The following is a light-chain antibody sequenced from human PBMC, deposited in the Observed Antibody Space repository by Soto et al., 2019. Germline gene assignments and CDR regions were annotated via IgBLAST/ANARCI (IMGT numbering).Light chain of an antibody. J-gene: IGKJ3*01. CDR3: QQYNSYVFT. Sequence: DIQMTQSPSTLSASVGDRVNITCRASETMNGWLAWYQQKPGKAPKLLIARASDLQTGVPTRFSGSGSGTEFTLTISSLQTDDFATYYCQQYNSYVFTFGPGTKVNVK. CDR2: RAS. V-gene: IGKV1-5*03. CDR1: ETMNGW.